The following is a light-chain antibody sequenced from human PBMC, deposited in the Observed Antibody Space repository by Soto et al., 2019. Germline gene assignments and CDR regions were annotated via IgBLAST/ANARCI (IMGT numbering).Light chain of an antibody. V-gene: IGLV1-40*01. CDR1: SSNIGAGYD. J-gene: IGLJ2*01. Sequence: QSVLTQPPSVSGAPGQRVTISCTGSSSNIGAGYDVHWYQQLPGTAPKLLIYGNSNRPSGVPDRFSGSKSGTSASLAITGLQAEVEADYYCQSYDSSLSGSDVVFGGGTKLTVL. CDR3: QSYDSSLSGSDVV. CDR2: GNS.